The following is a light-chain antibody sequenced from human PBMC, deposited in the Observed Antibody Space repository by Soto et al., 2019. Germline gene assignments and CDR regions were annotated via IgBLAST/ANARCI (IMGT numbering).Light chain of an antibody. CDR2: SNN. CDR1: SSNIGSNT. J-gene: IGLJ1*01. Sequence: QSVLTQPPSASGTPGQRVTISSSGSSSNIGSNTVTWYQQLPGSAPKLLIYSNNQRPSGVPDRFSGSKSGTSASLAISGLQSDDEADYYCAAWDDSLNGYVFXSGTKGTVL. CDR3: AAWDDSLNGYV. V-gene: IGLV1-44*01.